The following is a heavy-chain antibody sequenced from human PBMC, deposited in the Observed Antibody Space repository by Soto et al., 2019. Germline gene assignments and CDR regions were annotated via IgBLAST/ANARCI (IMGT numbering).Heavy chain of an antibody. Sequence: LRLSCAASGFTFSSYGMHWLRQAQGKGLEWVAVISYDGSNKYYADSVKGRFTISRDNSKNTLYLQMNSLRAEDTAVYYCATLPPRIVVTLLPIPSWGQGIQVTVSS. CDR2: ISYDGSNK. J-gene: IGHJ5*02. V-gene: IGHV3-30*03. D-gene: IGHD2-21*01. CDR3: ATLPPRIVVTLLPIPS. CDR1: GFTFSSYG.